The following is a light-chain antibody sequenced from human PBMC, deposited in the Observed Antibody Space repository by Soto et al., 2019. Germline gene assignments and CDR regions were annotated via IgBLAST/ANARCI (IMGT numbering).Light chain of an antibody. J-gene: IGKJ3*01. Sequence: DIQMTQSPSTLSASVGDRVTITCRASRSIGNWLAWYQQKPGTAPKLLIHQASSLESGVPSRFSGSGSGTEFTLTISSVQPDDFATYYCQHYNTYSWFTFGPGTKVDIK. CDR2: QAS. CDR1: RSIGNW. CDR3: QHYNTYSWFT. V-gene: IGKV1-5*03.